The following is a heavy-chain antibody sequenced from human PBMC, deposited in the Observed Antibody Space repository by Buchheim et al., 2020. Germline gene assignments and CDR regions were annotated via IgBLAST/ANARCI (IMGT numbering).Heavy chain of an antibody. D-gene: IGHD2-2*01. CDR2: MNPNSGNT. V-gene: IGHV1-8*01. Sequence: QVQLVQSGAEVKKPGASVKVSCKASGYTFTSYDINWVRQATGQGLEWMGWMNPNSGNTGYAHKFQGRVTMTRNTSISTAYMELSSLRSEDTAVYYCAKGEDIVVVPAAHYYYYGMDVWGQGTT. CDR1: GYTFTSYD. J-gene: IGHJ6*02. CDR3: AKGEDIVVVPAAHYYYYGMDV.